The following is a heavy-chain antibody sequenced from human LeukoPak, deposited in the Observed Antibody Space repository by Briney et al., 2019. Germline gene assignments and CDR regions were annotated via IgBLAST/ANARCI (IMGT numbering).Heavy chain of an antibody. CDR1: GGTFSSYA. Sequence: SVKVSCKASGGTFSSYAISWVRQAPGQGLEWMGRIIPIFGTANYAQKFQGRVTITTDESTSTAYMELSSLRSEDTVVYYCARDPHDDRFDPWGQGTLVTVSS. CDR2: IIPIFGTA. V-gene: IGHV1-69*05. D-gene: IGHD1-1*01. J-gene: IGHJ5*02. CDR3: ARDPHDDRFDP.